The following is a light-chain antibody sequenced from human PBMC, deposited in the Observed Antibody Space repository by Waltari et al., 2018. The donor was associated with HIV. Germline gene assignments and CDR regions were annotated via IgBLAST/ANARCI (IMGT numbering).Light chain of an antibody. CDR1: RSNIGAGYA. V-gene: IGLV1-40*01. J-gene: IGLJ3*02. CDR3: QSYDSSLSGFWV. CDR2: GDS. Sequence: QSVLTQPPSVSGAPGQRVTISCTGNRSNIGAGYAVHWYQQLPGIAPNLLIYGDSKRPSGVPDRFSGSKSGTSASLAITGLQAEDEADYYCQSYDSSLSGFWVFGGGTKLTVL.